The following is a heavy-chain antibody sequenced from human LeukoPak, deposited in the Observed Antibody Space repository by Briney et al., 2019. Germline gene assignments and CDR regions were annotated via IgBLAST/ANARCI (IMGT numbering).Heavy chain of an antibody. D-gene: IGHD2-2*01. J-gene: IGHJ4*02. V-gene: IGHV1-2*02. CDR2: INPNSGAT. Sequence: GASVKVSCKASGYTFTAYYMHWVRQAPGQGLEWMGWINPNSGATKYAQKFQGRVSMTRDTSINTAYMDLTNLRSDDTAIFYCARVKKFMPEFEFWGQGTLVTVSS. CDR3: ARVKKFMPEFEF. CDR1: GYTFTAYY.